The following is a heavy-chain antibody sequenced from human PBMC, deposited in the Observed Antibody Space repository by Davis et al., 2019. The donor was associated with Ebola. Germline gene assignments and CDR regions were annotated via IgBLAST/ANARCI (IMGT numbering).Heavy chain of an antibody. CDR1: GGSISSYY. Sequence: SETLSLTCTVSGGSISSYYWSWIRQPPGKGLEWIGYIYYSGSTNYNPSLKSRVTISVDTSKNQFSLKLSSVTAADTAVYCCAREGAYDSSGYYPYYFDYWGQGTLVTVSS. J-gene: IGHJ4*02. D-gene: IGHD3-22*01. CDR3: AREGAYDSSGYYPYYFDY. CDR2: IYYSGST. V-gene: IGHV4-59*01.